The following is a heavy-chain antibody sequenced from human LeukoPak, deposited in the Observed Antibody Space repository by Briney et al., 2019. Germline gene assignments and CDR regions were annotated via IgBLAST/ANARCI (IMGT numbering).Heavy chain of an antibody. V-gene: IGHV3-7*01. CDR1: GFTVSSNY. J-gene: IGHJ4*02. CDR3: ARENWGTLDY. D-gene: IGHD7-27*01. CDR2: IKQNGEAN. Sequence: GGSLRLSCAASGFTVSSNYMSWVRQAPGKGLESLANIKQNGEANQYEDSVMGRFTVSRDNAKNSLFLQMDSLRVEDTAVYYCARENWGTLDYWGQGALVTVSS.